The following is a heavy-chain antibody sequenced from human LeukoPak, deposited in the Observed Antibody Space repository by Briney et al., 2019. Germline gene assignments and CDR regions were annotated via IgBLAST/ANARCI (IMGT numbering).Heavy chain of an antibody. CDR1: GYNFAVYG. CDR3: ARGGGVGATIDY. CDR2: INGFNGAA. V-gene: IGHV1-18*01. J-gene: IGHJ4*02. D-gene: IGHD1-26*01. Sequence: GASVKVSCKASGYNFAVYGMTWVRQAPGQGLEWMGWINGFNGAANYAQTLQGRVTMTTDKSTATACLELTSLKSVDTAIYFCARGGGVGATIDYWGQGTLVTVSS.